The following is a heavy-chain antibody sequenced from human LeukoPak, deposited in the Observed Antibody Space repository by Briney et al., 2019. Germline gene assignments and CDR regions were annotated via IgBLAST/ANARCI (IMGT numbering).Heavy chain of an antibody. CDR2: ISDSGGRI. CDR3: ARGFYGSGSSEDYYYYMDV. CDR1: GFTFNSYA. V-gene: IGHV3-23*01. D-gene: IGHD3-10*01. Sequence: PGGSLRLSCAASGFTFNSYAMTWVRQAPGKGLEWVSLISDSGGRIYYADSVKGRFTISRDNAKNSLYLQMNSLRAEDTAVYYCARGFYGSGSSEDYYYYMDVWGKGTTVTVSS. J-gene: IGHJ6*03.